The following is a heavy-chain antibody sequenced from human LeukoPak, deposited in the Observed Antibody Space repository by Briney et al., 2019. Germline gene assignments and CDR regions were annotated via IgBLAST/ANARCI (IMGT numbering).Heavy chain of an antibody. CDR1: GYTFTSYG. V-gene: IGHV1-18*01. CDR3: ARPDTTGYSRAGNGFDY. D-gene: IGHD6-13*01. CDR2: ISAYNGNT. Sequence: ASVKVSCKASGYTFTSYGIRWVRQAPGQGLEWMGWISAYNGNTNYAQKLQGRVTMTTDTSTSTAYMELRSLRSDDTAVYYCARPDTTGYSRAGNGFDYWGQGTLVTVSS. J-gene: IGHJ4*02.